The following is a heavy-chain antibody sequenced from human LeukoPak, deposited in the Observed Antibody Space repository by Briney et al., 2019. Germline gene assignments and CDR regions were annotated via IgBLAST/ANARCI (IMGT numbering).Heavy chain of an antibody. CDR3: ARGHHYDFWSGAKDYYGMDV. J-gene: IGHJ6*02. V-gene: IGHV4-34*01. D-gene: IGHD3-3*01. CDR1: GGSFSGYY. Sequence: SETLSLTCAVYGGSFSGYYWSWIRQPPGKGREWIGEINHSGSTNYNPSLKRRVTISVHTSKNQFSLKLSSVTAADTAVYYCARGHHYDFWSGAKDYYGMDVWGQGTTVTVSS. CDR2: INHSGST.